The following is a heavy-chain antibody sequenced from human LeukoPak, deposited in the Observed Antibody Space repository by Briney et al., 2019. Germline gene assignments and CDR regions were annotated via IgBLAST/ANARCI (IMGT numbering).Heavy chain of an antibody. J-gene: IGHJ4*02. V-gene: IGHV3-7*04. CDR2: IKLDGSDK. Sequence: PGGSLRLSCAASGFMFSSYWMSWVRQAPGKGLEWVASIKLDGSDKYYADSVKGRITISRDNAKNSLYLQMDSLRAEDTAVYYCARLYCSGGNCYSYFEYWGQGTLVTVSS. D-gene: IGHD2-15*01. CDR3: ARLYCSGGNCYSYFEY. CDR1: GFMFSSYW.